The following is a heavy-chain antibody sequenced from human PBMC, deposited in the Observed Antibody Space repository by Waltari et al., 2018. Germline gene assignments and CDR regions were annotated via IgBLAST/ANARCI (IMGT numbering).Heavy chain of an antibody. CDR2: INPRVGSS. D-gene: IGHD2-21*01. CDR1: GYTFISYY. CDR3: ARDLSHIVDAFDI. Sequence: QVQLVQSGAEVKKPGASVKVSCKASGYTFISYYMHRVRQAPGQGFDWMGIINPRVGSSSYAKRLQGRVTMTRDSSTSTVYMALSSLRSEDTAVYYCARDLSHIVDAFDIWCQGTMVTVSS. J-gene: IGHJ3*02. V-gene: IGHV1-46*01.